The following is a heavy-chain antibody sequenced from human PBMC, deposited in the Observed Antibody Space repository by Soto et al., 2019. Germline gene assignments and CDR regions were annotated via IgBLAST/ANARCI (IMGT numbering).Heavy chain of an antibody. CDR1: GGSTSSSNW. D-gene: IGHD3-22*01. CDR3: ARVPYYFDSSGYPGYGMDV. J-gene: IGHJ6*02. Sequence: SETLSLTCGISGGSTSSSNWWTWVRQPPGKGLEWVGEIYHSGSTNYNPSLQSRVTILIDKSKNQFSLTLTIVTAADTAVYYCARVPYYFDSSGYPGYGMDVWGQGTTVTVSS. CDR2: IYHSGST. V-gene: IGHV4-4*02.